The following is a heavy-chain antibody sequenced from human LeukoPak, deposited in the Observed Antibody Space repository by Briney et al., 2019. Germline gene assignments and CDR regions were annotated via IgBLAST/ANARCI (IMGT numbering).Heavy chain of an antibody. CDR2: ISYDGSNK. V-gene: IGHV3-30*18. CDR1: GFTFSSYG. J-gene: IGHJ6*02. CDR3: AKEGITMVRGVPYYYGMDV. D-gene: IGHD3-10*01. Sequence: PGRFLRLSCAASGFTFSSYGMRWVRQARGKGLELVAVISYDGSNKYYAEFVSGRFTISGDNSKNTLYLQMNRLRAEDTAVYYCAKEGITMVRGVPYYYGMDVWGQGTTVTVSS.